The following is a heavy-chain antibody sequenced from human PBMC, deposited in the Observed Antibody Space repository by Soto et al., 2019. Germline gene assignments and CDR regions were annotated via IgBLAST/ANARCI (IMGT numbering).Heavy chain of an antibody. D-gene: IGHD4-4*01. CDR1: GYTFTSYY. CDR3: ARVLTDYSNYGNADYFDY. J-gene: IGHJ4*02. CDR2: INPSGGST. V-gene: IGHV1-46*01. Sequence: ASVKVSCKASGYTFTSYYMHWVRQAPGQGLEWMGIINPSGGSTSYAQKFQGRVTMTRDTSTSTVYMELSSLRSEDTAVYYCARVLTDYSNYGNADYFDYWGQGTLVTVSS.